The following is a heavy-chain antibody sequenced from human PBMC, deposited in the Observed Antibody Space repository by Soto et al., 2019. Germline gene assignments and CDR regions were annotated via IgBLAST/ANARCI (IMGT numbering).Heavy chain of an antibody. J-gene: IGHJ3*02. CDR2: IIPILGIA. D-gene: IGHD2-21*02. V-gene: IGHV1-69*04. CDR1: GGTFSSYT. Sequence: VASVKVSCKASGGTFSSYTISWVRQAPGQGLEWMGRIIPILGIANYAQKFQGRVTITADKSTSTAYMELSSLRSEDTAVYYCARDPHDCGGDCYAFDIWGQGTMVTVSS. CDR3: ARDPHDCGGDCYAFDI.